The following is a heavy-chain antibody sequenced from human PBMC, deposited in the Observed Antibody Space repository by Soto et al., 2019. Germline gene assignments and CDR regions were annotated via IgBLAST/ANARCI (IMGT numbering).Heavy chain of an antibody. V-gene: IGHV5-10-1*01. Sequence: GESLKISCKGSGYSFTSYWISWVRQMPGKGLEWMGRIDPSDSYTNYSPSLQGHVTISADKSISTAYLQWSSLKASDTAMYYCASRRAVTAPYYYYGMDVWGQGTTVTVSS. J-gene: IGHJ6*02. CDR2: IDPSDSYT. CDR1: GYSFTSYW. CDR3: ASRRAVTAPYYYYGMDV. D-gene: IGHD2-21*02.